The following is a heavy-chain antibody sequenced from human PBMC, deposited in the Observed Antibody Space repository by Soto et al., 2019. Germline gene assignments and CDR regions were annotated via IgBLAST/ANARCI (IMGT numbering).Heavy chain of an antibody. V-gene: IGHV4-31*03. CDR1: GGSITTGGSY. Sequence: SETLSLTCTVSGGSITTGGSYWSWIRQHPGKGLEWIGNIYHSGNTYYNPSLKSRLTISVDTSKNHFSLKLSSVTAADTAVYYCARGRSRYYDSSQYPFAYWGQGTLGTVSA. D-gene: IGHD3-22*01. CDR3: ARGRSRYYDSSQYPFAY. J-gene: IGHJ4*02. CDR2: IYHSGNT.